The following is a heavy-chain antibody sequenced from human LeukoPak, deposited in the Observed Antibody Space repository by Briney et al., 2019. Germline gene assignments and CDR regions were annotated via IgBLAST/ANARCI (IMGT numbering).Heavy chain of an antibody. V-gene: IGHV3-23*01. J-gene: IGHJ4*02. D-gene: IGHD4-17*01. CDR1: GFTFSSYA. Sequence: GGSLRLSCAASGFTFSSYAMSWVRQAPGKGLEWVSAISGSGGSTYYADSVKGRFAISRDNSKNTLYLQMNSLRAEDTAVYYCAKDTDYGDSQFDYWGQGTLVTVSS. CDR3: AKDTDYGDSQFDY. CDR2: ISGSGGST.